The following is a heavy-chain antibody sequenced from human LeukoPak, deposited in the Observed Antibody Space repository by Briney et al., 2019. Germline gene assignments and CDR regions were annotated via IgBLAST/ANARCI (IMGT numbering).Heavy chain of an antibody. D-gene: IGHD6-6*01. J-gene: IGHJ5*02. V-gene: IGHV1-8*01. CDR1: GYTFTSYD. CDR3: ARPASIAARTNWFDP. CDR2: MKPNRGNT. Sequence: ASVKVSCKASGYTFTSYDINWGRQATGQGLEWMGWMKPNRGNTCYAQKFQGRVTMTRNTSISTAYMKRRSLRSENTAVYYCARPASIAARTNWFDPWGQGTLVTVSS.